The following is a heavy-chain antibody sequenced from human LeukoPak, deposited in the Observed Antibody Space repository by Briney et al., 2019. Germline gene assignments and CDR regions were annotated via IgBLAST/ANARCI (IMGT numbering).Heavy chain of an antibody. D-gene: IGHD4-23*01. CDR1: GGSISSGSYY. CDR3: ARGVFDGYGGNSRDDY. J-gene: IGHJ4*02. V-gene: IGHV4-61*02. CDR2: IYTSGST. Sequence: SETLSLTCTVSGGSISSGSYYWNWIRQPAGKGLEWIGRIYTSGSTNYNPSLKSRVTISVDTSKNQFSLKLSSVTAADTAVYYCARGVFDGYGGNSRDDYWGQGTLVTVSS.